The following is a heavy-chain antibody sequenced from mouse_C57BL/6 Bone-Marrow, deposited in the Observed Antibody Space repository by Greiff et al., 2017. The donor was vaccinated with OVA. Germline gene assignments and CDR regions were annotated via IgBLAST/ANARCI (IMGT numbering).Heavy chain of an antibody. Sequence: EVQVVESGGGLVQPGGSMKLSCVASGFTFSNYWMNWVRQSPEKGLEWVAQIRLKSDNYATHYAESVKGRFAISRDDSKSSVYLQMNNLRAEDTGIYYCTGAAYDYPSFAYWGQGTLVTVSA. CDR1: GFTFSNYW. D-gene: IGHD2-4*01. J-gene: IGHJ3*01. CDR2: IRLKSDNYAT. CDR3: TGAAYDYPSFAY. V-gene: IGHV6-3*01.